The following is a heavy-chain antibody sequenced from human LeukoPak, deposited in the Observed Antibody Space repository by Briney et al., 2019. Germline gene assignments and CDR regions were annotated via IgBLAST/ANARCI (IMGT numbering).Heavy chain of an antibody. V-gene: IGHV1-8*01. D-gene: IGHD5-18*01. CDR2: XNPNSGNT. Sequence: LEWMGXXNPNSGNTGYAQKFQGRVTMTRNTSISTAYMELSSLRSEDTAVYYCARGKYSYGYRRYYFDYWGQGTLVTVSS. CDR3: ARGKYSYGYRRYYFDY. J-gene: IGHJ4*02.